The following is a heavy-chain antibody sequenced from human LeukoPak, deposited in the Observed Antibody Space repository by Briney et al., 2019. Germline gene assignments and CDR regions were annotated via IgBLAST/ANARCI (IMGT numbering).Heavy chain of an antibody. Sequence: GGSLRLSCAASGFTFSSYWMSWVRQAPGKGLEWVANIQQHGSETYYGDSVKGRFTISRDNAKNSLYLQMHSLRAEDTAVYYCATYSSSNGREFQYWGQGTLVTVSS. CDR2: IQQHGSET. J-gene: IGHJ1*01. CDR3: ATYSSSNGREFQY. D-gene: IGHD2-2*01. V-gene: IGHV3-7*01. CDR1: GFTFSSYW.